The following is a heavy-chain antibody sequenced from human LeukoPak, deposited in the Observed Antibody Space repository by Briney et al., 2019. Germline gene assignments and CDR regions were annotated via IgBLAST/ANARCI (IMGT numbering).Heavy chain of an antibody. Sequence: QSGGSLRLSRAASGFTFSSYTMNWVRQAPGKGLEWVSTISYSGGTTYHTDSVKGRFTISRDISKNTVYLQMNSLKAEDTAVYYCAKDGVVRGLGPYYFDSWGQGSLVTVSS. J-gene: IGHJ4*02. CDR3: AKDGVVRGLGPYYFDS. CDR2: ISYSGGTT. V-gene: IGHV3-23*01. D-gene: IGHD3-10*01. CDR1: GFTFSSYT.